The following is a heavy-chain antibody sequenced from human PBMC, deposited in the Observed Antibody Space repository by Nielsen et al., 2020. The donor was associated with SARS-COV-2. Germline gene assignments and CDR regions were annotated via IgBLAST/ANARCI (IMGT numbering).Heavy chain of an antibody. Sequence: VRQAPGKGLEWVGRIKSKTDGGTTDYAAPVKGRFTISRDDSKNTLYLQMNSLKTEDTAVYYCTTEWNDSYYYYYGMDVWGQGTTVT. V-gene: IGHV3-15*01. J-gene: IGHJ6*02. CDR3: TTEWNDSYYYYYGMDV. D-gene: IGHD3-16*01. CDR2: IKSKTDGGTT.